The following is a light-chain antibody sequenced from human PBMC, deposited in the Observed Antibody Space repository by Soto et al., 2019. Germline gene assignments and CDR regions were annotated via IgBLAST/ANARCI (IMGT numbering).Light chain of an antibody. Sequence: EIVLTQSPGTVSLSPGERATLSCRASQSVSSRNLAWYRQKPGQAPSLLIFGASNRATGIPDRFSGSGSGTDFTPTISRLEPEDCAVYYCLRYGDSPAAYTFGQGTKLEIK. J-gene: IGKJ2*01. CDR3: LRYGDSPAAYT. V-gene: IGKV3-20*01. CDR2: GAS. CDR1: QSVSSRN.